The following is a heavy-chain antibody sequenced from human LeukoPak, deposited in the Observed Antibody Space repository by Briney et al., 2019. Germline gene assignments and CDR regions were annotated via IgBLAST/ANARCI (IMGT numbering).Heavy chain of an antibody. Sequence: GSLRLSCAASGFTFSSYWMSWVRQAPGKGLEWVAFIRYDGSNKYYADSVKGRFTISRDNSKNTLYLQMNSLRAEDTAVYYCATSPGYSSSWYPFDYWGQGTLVTVSS. CDR2: IRYDGSNK. CDR3: ATSPGYSSSWYPFDY. V-gene: IGHV3-30*02. J-gene: IGHJ4*02. CDR1: GFTFSSYW. D-gene: IGHD6-13*01.